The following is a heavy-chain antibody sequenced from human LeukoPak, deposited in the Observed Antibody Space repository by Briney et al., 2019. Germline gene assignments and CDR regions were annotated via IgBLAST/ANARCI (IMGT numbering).Heavy chain of an antibody. CDR3: AIGPFYDYGLDV. CDR2: INSDGSTT. Sequence: GGSLRLSCAASGFTFSSYWMHWVRQAPGKGLVWVSRINSDGSTTTYADSVKGRFTISRDNAKNTLYLQMNSLRADDTAVYYCAIGPFYDYGLDVWGQGTTVTVFS. V-gene: IGHV3-74*01. J-gene: IGHJ6*02. CDR1: GFTFSSYW.